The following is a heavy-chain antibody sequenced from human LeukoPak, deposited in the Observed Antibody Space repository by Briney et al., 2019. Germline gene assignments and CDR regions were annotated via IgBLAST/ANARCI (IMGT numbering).Heavy chain of an antibody. D-gene: IGHD6-19*01. Sequence: SGGSLRLSCAASGFSYSDYYMNWVRQAPGKGLEWVSYISSTRGYTNYADSVKGRFTISRDNSKNTLYLQMNSLRAEDTAVYYCASWKSGWVLGYYYGMDVWGQGTTVTVSS. CDR2: ISSTRGYT. V-gene: IGHV3-11*06. J-gene: IGHJ6*02. CDR3: ASWKSGWVLGYYYGMDV. CDR1: GFSYSDYY.